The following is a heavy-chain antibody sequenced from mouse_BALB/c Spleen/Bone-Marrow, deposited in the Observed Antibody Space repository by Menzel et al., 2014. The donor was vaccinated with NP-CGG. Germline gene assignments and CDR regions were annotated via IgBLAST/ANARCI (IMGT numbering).Heavy chain of an antibody. D-gene: IGHD2-1*01. CDR1: GYTFTSYW. Sequence: QVQLKESGAELAKPGASVKMSCKASGYTFTSYWMHWVKQRPGQGLEWIGYINPSTGYTEYNQKFKDKATLTADKSSSTAYMQLSSLTSEDSAVYYCASPYGNYDAMDYWGQATSVTVSS. V-gene: IGHV1-7*01. CDR3: ASPYGNYDAMDY. J-gene: IGHJ4*01. CDR2: INPSTGYT.